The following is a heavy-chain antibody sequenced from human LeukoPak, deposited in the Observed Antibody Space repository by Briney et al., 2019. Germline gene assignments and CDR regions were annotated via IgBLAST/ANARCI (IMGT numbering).Heavy chain of an antibody. Sequence: NPGGSLRLSCAASGFTFSSYSMNWARQAPGKGLEWVSSISSSSSYIYYADSVKGRFTISRDNAKNSLYLQMNSLRAEDTAVYYCAMATVTTGEGYFDYWGQGTLVTVSS. CDR1: GFTFSSYS. CDR3: AMATVTTGEGYFDY. CDR2: ISSSSSYI. D-gene: IGHD4-11*01. J-gene: IGHJ4*02. V-gene: IGHV3-21*01.